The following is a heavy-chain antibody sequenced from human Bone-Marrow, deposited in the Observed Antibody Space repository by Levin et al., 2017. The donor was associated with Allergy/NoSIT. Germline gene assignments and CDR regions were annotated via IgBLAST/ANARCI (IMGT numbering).Heavy chain of an antibody. CDR3: AKEPPIATSLTGHYFGF. CDR2: ISASSAGT. D-gene: IGHD6-13*01. J-gene: IGHJ4*02. CDR1: GFIFSNCP. Sequence: GESLKISCVASGFIFSNCPMSWVRQSPGKGLEWVSGISASSAGTYYRDSVKGRFTISRDNSKNTLHLHMNSLRAEDTAVYYCAKEPPIATSLTGHYFGFWGQGTLITVSS. V-gene: IGHV3-23*01.